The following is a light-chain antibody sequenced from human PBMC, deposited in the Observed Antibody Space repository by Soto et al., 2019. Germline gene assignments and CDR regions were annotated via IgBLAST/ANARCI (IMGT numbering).Light chain of an antibody. V-gene: IGKV1-5*03. CDR1: QSISDL. Sequence: DIQMTQSPSTLSASVGDRVTITCRASQSISDLLAWYQQKPGKAPKLLIYKASSLKSGVPSRFSGSGSGTEYNLTISSLQPDDFATYYCQQYNGYWTFGQGTKVEIK. CDR3: QQYNGYWT. J-gene: IGKJ1*01. CDR2: KAS.